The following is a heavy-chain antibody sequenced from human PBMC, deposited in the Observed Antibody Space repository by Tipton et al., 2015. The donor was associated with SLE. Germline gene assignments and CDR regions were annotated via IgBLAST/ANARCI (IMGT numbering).Heavy chain of an antibody. CDR2: IYHSGRT. CDR3: ARLSVEDSAWYFFDY. CDR1: GESFSGAYY. D-gene: IGHD6-19*01. Sequence: TLSLTCAVYGESFSGAYYWTWIRQSPGKGLEWIGEIYHSGRTNYNASLKSRLTISLDTSKNQFSLKLTSVTAADTALYFCARLSVEDSAWYFFDYWGQGTLVTVSS. V-gene: IGHV4-34*01. J-gene: IGHJ4*02.